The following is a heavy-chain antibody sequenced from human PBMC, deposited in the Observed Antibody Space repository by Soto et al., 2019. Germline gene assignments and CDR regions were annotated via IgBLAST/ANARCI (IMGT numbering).Heavy chain of an antibody. V-gene: IGHV3-7*03. J-gene: IGHJ4*02. D-gene: IGHD3-3*01. Sequence: EVQLLESGGGLVQPGGSLRLSCAASGFTFSSYAMSWVRQAPGKGLEWVATINQDGTEKYYVDSVKGRFTVSRDNAKNSLFLQMNSLRAEDTAVYYCARDLRFLERFDYWGQGTLVTVSS. CDR3: ARDLRFLERFDY. CDR2: INQDGTEK. CDR1: GFTFSSYA.